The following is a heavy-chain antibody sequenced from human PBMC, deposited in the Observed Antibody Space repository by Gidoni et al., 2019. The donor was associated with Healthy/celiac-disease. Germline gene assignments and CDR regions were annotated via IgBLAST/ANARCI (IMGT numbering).Heavy chain of an antibody. J-gene: IGHJ6*03. V-gene: IGHV4-61*02. CDR2: IYTSGST. Sequence: QVQLQESGPGLVKPSQTLSLTCTVSGGSISSGSYYWSWIRQPAGKGLEWIGRIYTSGSTNYNPSLKSRVTISVDTSKNQFSLKLSSVTAADTAVYYCAREAGGPYYYYYYMDVWGKGTTVTVSS. CDR3: AREAGGPYYYYYYMDV. D-gene: IGHD3-16*01. CDR1: GGSISSGSYY.